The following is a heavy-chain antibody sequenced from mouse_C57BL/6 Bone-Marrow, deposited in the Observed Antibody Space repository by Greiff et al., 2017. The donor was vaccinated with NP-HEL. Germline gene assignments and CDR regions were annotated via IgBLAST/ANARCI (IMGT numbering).Heavy chain of an antibody. D-gene: IGHD1-1*01. Sequence: QVQLQQPGAELVMPGASVKLSCKASGYTFTSYWMHWVKQRPGQGLEWIGEIDPSDSYTNYNQKFKGKSTLTVDKSSSTAYMQLSSLTSEDSAVYYSARLAGYDYYGSSYNDFDDWGQGTTLTVSS. V-gene: IGHV1-69*01. CDR3: ARLAGYDYYGSSYNDFDD. CDR2: IDPSDSYT. J-gene: IGHJ2*01. CDR1: GYTFTSYW.